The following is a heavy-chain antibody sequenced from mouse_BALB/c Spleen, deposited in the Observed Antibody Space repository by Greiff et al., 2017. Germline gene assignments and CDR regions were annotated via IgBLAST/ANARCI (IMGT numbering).Heavy chain of an antibody. CDR1: GYTFTSYW. CDR3: ARSRGYDGYFYYFDY. CDR2: IDPSDSYT. D-gene: IGHD2-3*01. V-gene: IGHV1-69*02. J-gene: IGHJ2*01. Sequence: VQLQQPGAELVKPGASVKLSCKASGYTFTSYWMHWVKQRPGQGLEWIGEIDPSDSYTNYNQKFKGKATLTVDKSSSTAYMQLKSLTSEDSAVYYCARSRGYDGYFYYFDYWGQGTTLTVSS.